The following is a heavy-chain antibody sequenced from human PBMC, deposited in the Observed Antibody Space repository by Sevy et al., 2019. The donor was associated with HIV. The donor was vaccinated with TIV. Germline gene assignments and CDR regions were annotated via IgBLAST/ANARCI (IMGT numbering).Heavy chain of an antibody. CDR1: GFTFSSYT. CDR2: SSPISSST. J-gene: IGHJ6*02. CDR3: ARNGGYADYGMDV. Sequence: GGSLRLSCAASGFTFSSYTMNWVRQAPGKGLEWLSCSSPISSSTYYADSVQGRFTISRDNAKNSLYLQMNSLRPDDTFVYYWARNGGYADYGMDVWGQGTTVTVSS. V-gene: IGHV3-48*01. D-gene: IGHD5-12*01.